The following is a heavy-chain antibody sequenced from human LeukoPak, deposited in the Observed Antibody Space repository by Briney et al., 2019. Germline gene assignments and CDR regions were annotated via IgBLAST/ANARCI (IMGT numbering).Heavy chain of an antibody. J-gene: IGHJ4*02. V-gene: IGHV4-34*01. CDR2: INHCGST. CDR3: ARADIVATISLDY. Sequence: SETLSLTCAVYGGSFSGYYWSWIRQPPGKGLEWIGEINHCGSTNYNPSLKSRVTISVDTSKNQFSLKLSSVTAADTAVYYCARADIVATISLDYWGQGTLVTVSS. D-gene: IGHD5-12*01. CDR1: GGSFSGYY.